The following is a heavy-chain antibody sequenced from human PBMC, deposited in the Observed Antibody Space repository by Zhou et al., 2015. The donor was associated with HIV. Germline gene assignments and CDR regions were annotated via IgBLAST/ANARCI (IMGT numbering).Heavy chain of an antibody. Sequence: LVQSGTEVRKPGSSVKVSCKTYGAPFNTFALNWVRQAPGQGPEWMGTLTPMFTRADYSRKFTGSRVTMTADMSTDTGYMELSGLRFEDTAVYYCAKSICSGESCYPGESTRWSFYYAMDVWGQGTSVIVS. CDR2: LTPMFTRA. D-gene: IGHD3-16*01. J-gene: IGHJ6*02. CDR1: GAPFNTFA. V-gene: IGHV1-69*04. CDR3: AKSICSGESCYPGESTRWSFYYAMDV.